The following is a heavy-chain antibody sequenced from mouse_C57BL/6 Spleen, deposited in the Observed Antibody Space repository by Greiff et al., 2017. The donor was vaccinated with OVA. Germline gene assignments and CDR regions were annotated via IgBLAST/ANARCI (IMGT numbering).Heavy chain of an antibody. V-gene: IGHV3-6*01. D-gene: IGHD4-1*01. J-gene: IGHJ1*03. CDR2: ISYDGSN. CDR1: GYSITSGYY. CDR3: AREGLGYWYFDV. Sequence: EVKLMESGPGLVKPSQSLSLTCSVTGYSITSGYYWNWIRQFPGNKLEWMGYISYDGSNNYNPSLKNRISITRDTSKNQFFLKLNSVTTEDTATYYCAREGLGYWYFDVWGTGTTVTVSS.